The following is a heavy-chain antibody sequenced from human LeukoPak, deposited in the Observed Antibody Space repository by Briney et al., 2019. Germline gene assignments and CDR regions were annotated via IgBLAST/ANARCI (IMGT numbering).Heavy chain of an antibody. J-gene: IGHJ6*02. D-gene: IGHD2-2*01. V-gene: IGHV3-30*04. CDR3: ARDHFIVVVPAAMSPSDYYGMDV. CDR2: ISYDGSNK. Sequence: GRSLRLSSAASGFTFSSYAMHWVRQAPGKGLEWVAVISYDGSNKYYADSVKGRFTISRDNSKNTLYLQMNSLRAEDTAVYYCARDHFIVVVPAAMSPSDYYGMDVWGQGTTVTVSS. CDR1: GFTFSSYA.